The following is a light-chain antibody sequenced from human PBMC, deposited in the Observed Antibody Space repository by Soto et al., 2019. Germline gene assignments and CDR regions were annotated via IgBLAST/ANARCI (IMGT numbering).Light chain of an antibody. CDR2: DVS. Sequence: QSVLTQPRSVSGSPGQSVTISCTGTTSDVGGYNYVSWYQQHPGKAPKLMIFDVSERPSGVPDRFSGSKSGNTASLTISGLQTDDEADYYCCSYAGTYTYVVFGGGTKLTVL. CDR3: CSYAGTYTYVV. J-gene: IGLJ2*01. CDR1: TSDVGGYNY. V-gene: IGLV2-11*01.